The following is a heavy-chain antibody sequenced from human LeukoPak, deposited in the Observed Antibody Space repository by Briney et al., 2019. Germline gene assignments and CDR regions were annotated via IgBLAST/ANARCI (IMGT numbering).Heavy chain of an antibody. CDR2: IRFDGNTQ. CDR1: GFTFRMYN. CDR3: AKKVLTYSSNWGIDY. D-gene: IGHD6-13*01. V-gene: IGHV3-30*02. J-gene: IGHJ4*02. Sequence: PGGSLRLSCAASGFTFRMYNMHWVRQAPGKGLEWVAIIRFDGNTQYYADSVKGRFTISRDNSKNTVYLQMNSLRAEDTAVYYCAKKVLTYSSNWGIDYWGQGTLVTVTS.